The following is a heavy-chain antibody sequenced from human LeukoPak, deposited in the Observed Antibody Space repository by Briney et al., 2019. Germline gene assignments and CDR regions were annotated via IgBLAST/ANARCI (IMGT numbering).Heavy chain of an antibody. CDR2: ISSSSSTI. Sequence: GGSLRLSCAASGFTFSSYEMNWVRQAPGKGLEWVSYISSSSSTIYYADSVKGRFTISRDNAKNSLYLQMNSLRAEDTAVYYCAREGYYYDSSGYTAGAFDIWGQGTMVTVSS. CDR1: GFTFSSYE. J-gene: IGHJ3*02. V-gene: IGHV3-48*03. D-gene: IGHD3-22*01. CDR3: AREGYYYDSSGYTAGAFDI.